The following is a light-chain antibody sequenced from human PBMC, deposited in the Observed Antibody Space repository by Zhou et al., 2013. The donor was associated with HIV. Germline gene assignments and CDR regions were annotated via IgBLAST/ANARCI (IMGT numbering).Light chain of an antibody. J-gene: IGKJ2*01. V-gene: IGKV1-5*03. CDR3: QQCNSYPYT. CDR2: KAS. CDR1: ESIGQW. Sequence: DILLTQSPLALSVYIGDRVTITCRANESIGQWLAWYQQKPGKAPKVVIYKASTLESGVPSRFSGRGSGTEFTLTISSLQPDDFGTYYCQQCNSYPYTFGQGTKLEIK.